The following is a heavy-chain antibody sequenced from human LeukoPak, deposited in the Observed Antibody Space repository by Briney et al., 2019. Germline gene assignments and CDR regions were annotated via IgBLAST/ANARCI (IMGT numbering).Heavy chain of an antibody. V-gene: IGHV3-30*18. CDR3: AKYKGLSGGSTYYYGMDV. J-gene: IGHJ6*02. CDR2: ISYDGSNK. CDR1: GFTFSSYG. Sequence: GGSLRLSCAASGFTFSSYGMHWVRQAPGKGLEWVAVISYDGSNKYYADSVKGRFTTSRDNSKNTLYLQMNSLRAEDTAVYYCAKYKGLSGGSTYYYGMDVWGQGTTVTVSS. D-gene: IGHD4/OR15-4a*01.